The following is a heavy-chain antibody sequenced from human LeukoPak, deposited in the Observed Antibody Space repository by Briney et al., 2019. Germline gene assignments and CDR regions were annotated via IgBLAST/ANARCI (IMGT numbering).Heavy chain of an antibody. CDR3: AKVRYGSGSYYSVVIDY. CDR1: GFTFSSYA. D-gene: IGHD3-10*01. Sequence: GGSLRLSCAASGFTFSSYAMSWVRQAPGKGLEWVSAISGSGGSTYYADSVKGQFTISRDNSKNTLYLQMNSLRAEDTAVYYCAKVRYGSGSYYSVVIDYWGQGTLVTVSS. CDR2: ISGSGGST. J-gene: IGHJ4*02. V-gene: IGHV3-23*01.